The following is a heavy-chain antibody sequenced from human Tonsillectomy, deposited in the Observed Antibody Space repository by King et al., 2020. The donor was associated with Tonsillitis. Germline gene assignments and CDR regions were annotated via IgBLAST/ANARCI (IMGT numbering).Heavy chain of an antibody. CDR1: GFTFSTYA. J-gene: IGHJ4*02. CDR2: ISGSGAST. CDR3: AKAVGYSYLYYFDY. D-gene: IGHD5-18*01. V-gene: IGHV3-23*01. Sequence: VQLQESGGGLVQPGGSLRLSCAASGFTFSTYAMSWVRQAPGKGLEWVSAISGSGASTYYADSVRGRCTISRNNSKNTLYLEMNSLRAEDTAVYNCAKAVGYSYLYYFDYWGQGTLVTVSP.